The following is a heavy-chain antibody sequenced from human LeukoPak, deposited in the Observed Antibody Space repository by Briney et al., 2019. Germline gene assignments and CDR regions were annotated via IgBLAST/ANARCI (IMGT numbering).Heavy chain of an antibody. CDR1: GGSTSSDY. V-gene: IGHV4-59*01. D-gene: IGHD3-3*01. CDR3: AREGYDFWSGLFDY. J-gene: IGHJ4*02. Sequence: SETLSLTCTVSGGSTSSDYWSWIRQPPGKGLEWIGYIYYSGSTNYNPSLKSRVTISVDTSKNQFSLKLSSVTAADTAVYYCAREGYDFWSGLFDYWGQGTLVTVSS. CDR2: IYYSGST.